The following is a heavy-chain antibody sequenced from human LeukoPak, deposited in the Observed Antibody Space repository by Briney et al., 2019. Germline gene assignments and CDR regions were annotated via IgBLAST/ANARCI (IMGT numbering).Heavy chain of an antibody. CDR1: GFTFSRYA. CDR2: ISSNGGST. V-gene: IGHV3-64*04. Sequence: GGSLRLSCSASGFTFSRYAMHWVRQAPGKGLEYVSAISSNGGSTYYADSVKGRFTISRDNAKNSLYLQMNSLRDEDSAVYYCARDQGIFDYWGQGTLVTVSS. J-gene: IGHJ4*02. CDR3: ARDQGIFDY.